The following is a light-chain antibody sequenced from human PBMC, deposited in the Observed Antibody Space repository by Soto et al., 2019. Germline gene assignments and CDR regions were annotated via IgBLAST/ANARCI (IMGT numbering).Light chain of an antibody. V-gene: IGKV3-20*01. CDR3: QQYGSSPWT. CDR1: QSVSSSY. CDR2: GAS. J-gene: IGKJ1*01. Sequence: EIMLKQSPGTLSLSPGERATLSCIASQSVSSSYLAWYQQKPGQAPRLLIYGASSRATGIPDRFSGSGSGTDFTLTISRLEPEDFAVYYCQQYGSSPWTFGQGTKVDIK.